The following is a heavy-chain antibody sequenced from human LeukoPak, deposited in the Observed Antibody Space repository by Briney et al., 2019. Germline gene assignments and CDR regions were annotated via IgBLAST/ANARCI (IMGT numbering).Heavy chain of an antibody. CDR3: ARGPRRIHYYDSSGYFSD. CDR1: GGSFSGYY. J-gene: IGHJ4*02. Sequence: PSETLSLTCAVYGGSFSGYYWSWIRQPPGKGLEWIGEINHSGSTNYNPSLKSRVTISVDTSKNQFSLKLSSVTAADTAVYYCARGPRRIHYYDSSGYFSDWGQGTLVTVSS. V-gene: IGHV4-34*01. CDR2: INHSGST. D-gene: IGHD3-22*01.